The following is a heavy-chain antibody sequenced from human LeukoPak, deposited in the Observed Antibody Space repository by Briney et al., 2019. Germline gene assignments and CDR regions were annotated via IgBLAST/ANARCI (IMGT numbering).Heavy chain of an antibody. CDR2: INHSGST. CDR3: ARPTRPMVRGYYFDY. J-gene: IGHJ4*02. D-gene: IGHD3-10*01. Sequence: SETLSLTCAVYGGSFSGYYWSWIRQPPGKGLGWIGEINHSGSTNYNPSLKSRVTISVDTSKNQFSLKLSSVTAADTAVYNCARPTRPMVRGYYFDYWGQGTLVTVSS. CDR1: GGSFSGYY. V-gene: IGHV4-34*01.